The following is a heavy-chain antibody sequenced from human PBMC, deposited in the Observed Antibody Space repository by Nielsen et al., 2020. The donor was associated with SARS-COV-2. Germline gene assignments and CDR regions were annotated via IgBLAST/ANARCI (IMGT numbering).Heavy chain of an antibody. CDR3: TKVLFSSSWQAPFDS. Sequence: GESLKISCVGSGFSLSNYWMSWVRQAPGKGLEWVANIRRDGGARFYVDSVKGRFTISRDNSKNTVYLQMNSLRPEDTAVYYCTKVLFSSSWQAPFDSWGQGTLVTVSS. CDR2: IRRDGGAR. J-gene: IGHJ4*02. CDR1: GFSLSNYW. V-gene: IGHV3-7*01. D-gene: IGHD6-13*01.